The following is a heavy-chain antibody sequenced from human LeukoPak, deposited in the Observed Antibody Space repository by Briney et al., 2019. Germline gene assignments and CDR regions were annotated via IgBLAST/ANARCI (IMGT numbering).Heavy chain of an antibody. CDR1: GYTFNIFP. Sequence: ASVKVSCKASGYTFNIFPINWVRQAPGQGLEWMGWINPNSGGTNYAQKFQGRVTMTRDTSISAAYMELSRLRSDDTAVYYCARDADCSSTSCYNWFDPWGQGTLVTVSS. CDR2: INPNSGGT. V-gene: IGHV1-2*02. J-gene: IGHJ5*02. CDR3: ARDADCSSTSCYNWFDP. D-gene: IGHD2-2*01.